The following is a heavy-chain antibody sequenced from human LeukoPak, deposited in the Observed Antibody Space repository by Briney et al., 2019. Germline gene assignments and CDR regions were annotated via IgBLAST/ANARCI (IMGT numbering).Heavy chain of an antibody. V-gene: IGHV3-23*01. CDR1: GFTFSSYA. CDR3: AKGSSGYTDFDY. CDR2: ISGSGGST. Sequence: GGSLRLSCAASGFTFSSYAMSWVRQAPGKGLEWVSAISGSGGSTYYADSVKGRFTIPRDNSKNTLYLQMNSLRAEDTAVYYCAKGSSGYTDFDYWGQGTLVTVSS. J-gene: IGHJ4*02. D-gene: IGHD3-22*01.